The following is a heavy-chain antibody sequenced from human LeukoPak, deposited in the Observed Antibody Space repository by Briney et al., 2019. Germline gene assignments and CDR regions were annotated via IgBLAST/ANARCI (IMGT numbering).Heavy chain of an antibody. D-gene: IGHD3-22*01. CDR1: GFTFSSYS. CDR3: ARDQWSYYDSSGYYPFYYYYGMDV. Sequence: PGGSLRLSCAASGFTFSSYSMNWVRQAPGKGLEWVSYISSSSSTIYYADSVKGRFTISRDNAKNSLYLQMNSLRAEDTAVYYCARDQWSYYDSSGYYPFYYYYGMDVWGQGTTVTVSS. CDR2: ISSSSSTI. J-gene: IGHJ6*02. V-gene: IGHV3-48*04.